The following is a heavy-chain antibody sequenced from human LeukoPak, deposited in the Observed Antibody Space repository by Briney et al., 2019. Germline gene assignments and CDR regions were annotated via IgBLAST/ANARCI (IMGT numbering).Heavy chain of an antibody. CDR2: IWYGGSNK. CDR3: ARDIAATGTSSGY. CDR1: GFTFSSCG. V-gene: IGHV3-33*01. Sequence: PGRSLRLSCAASGFTFSSCGMHWVRQAPGKGLEWVAVIWYGGSNKSYADSVKGRFTISRDNSKNTLYLQMNSLRAEDTAVYYCARDIAATGTSSGYWGQGTLVIVSS. J-gene: IGHJ4*02. D-gene: IGHD6-13*01.